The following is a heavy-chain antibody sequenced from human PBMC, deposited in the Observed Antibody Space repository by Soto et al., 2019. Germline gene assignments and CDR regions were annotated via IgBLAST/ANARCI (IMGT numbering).Heavy chain of an antibody. CDR3: AREYTAWPLAYGLDV. Sequence: PGGSLRLSCVGSGFTFSNFSINWVRQAPGKGLEWVSSISSRSDIYYADSLKGRFTISRDNAKNSVSLQMNSLRAEDTAVYYCAREYTAWPLAYGLDVWGQGTMVTVSS. J-gene: IGHJ6*02. CDR2: ISSRSDI. CDR1: GFTFSNFS. D-gene: IGHD2-2*02. V-gene: IGHV3-21*01.